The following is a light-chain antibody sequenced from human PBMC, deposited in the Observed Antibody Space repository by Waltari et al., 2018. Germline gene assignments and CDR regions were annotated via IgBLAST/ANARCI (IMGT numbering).Light chain of an antibody. V-gene: IGLV2-14*03. J-gene: IGLJ3*02. Sequence: QSALTQPASVSGSPGQSITISCTGTNSDIGVHNYVSWYQQHPGKAPKLILYGVSKRPSGVSNRFSGSKADNTASRTISGVQAGDDADYYCSSYTTRDTWLFGGGTKVTVL. CDR3: SSYTTRDTWL. CDR2: GVS. CDR1: NSDIGVHNY.